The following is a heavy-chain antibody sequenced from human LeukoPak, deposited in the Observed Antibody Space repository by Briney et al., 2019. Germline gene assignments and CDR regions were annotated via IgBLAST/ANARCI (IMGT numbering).Heavy chain of an antibody. CDR2: ISYDGSNE. V-gene: IGHV3-30*18. CDR3: AKDWGFYGSLGMVSYYYYGMDV. D-gene: IGHD5-18*01. J-gene: IGHJ6*02. Sequence: PGGSLRLSCAASGFTFSSHGMHWVRQAPGKGLQWVAVISYDGSNEHYADSVKGRFTISRDTPKNTLYLQMNNLRAEDTAVYYCAKDWGFYGSLGMVSYYYYGMDVWGQGTTVTVSS. CDR1: GFTFSSHG.